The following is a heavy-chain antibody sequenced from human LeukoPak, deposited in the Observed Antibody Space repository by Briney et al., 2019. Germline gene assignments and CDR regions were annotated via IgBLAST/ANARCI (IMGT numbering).Heavy chain of an antibody. D-gene: IGHD3-16*02. J-gene: IGHJ4*02. V-gene: IGHV4-30-2*01. CDR1: GGSISSGGYY. CDR2: IYHSGST. Sequence: PSQTLSLTCTVSGGSISSGGYYWSWIRQPPGKGLEWIGYIYHSGSTYYNPSLKSRVTISVDRSKNQFSLKLSSVTAADTAVYYCARGAITFGGVIVPPYFDYWGQGTLVTVSS. CDR3: ARGAITFGGVIVPPYFDY.